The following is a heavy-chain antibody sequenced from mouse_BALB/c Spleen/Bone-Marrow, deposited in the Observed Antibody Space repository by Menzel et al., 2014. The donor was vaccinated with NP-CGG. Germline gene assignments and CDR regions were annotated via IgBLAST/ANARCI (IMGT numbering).Heavy chain of an antibody. CDR3: ARHGFYYAMDY. CDR1: EYEFXSHD. Sequence: EVHLVESGGGLVQPGESLKLSCESNEYEFXSHDMSWVRKTLEKRLELVAAINSDGGITNYPDTMERRFTISRDNTKKTLYLQMSSLRSEDTALYYCARHGFYYAMDYWGQGTSVTVSS. J-gene: IGHJ4*01. CDR2: INSDGGIT. V-gene: IGHV5-2*01.